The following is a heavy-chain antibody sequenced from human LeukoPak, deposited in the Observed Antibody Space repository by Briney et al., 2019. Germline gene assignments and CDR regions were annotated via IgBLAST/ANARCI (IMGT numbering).Heavy chain of an antibody. J-gene: IGHJ4*02. Sequence: SETLSLTCTVSGASLNSSGYYWGWIRQPPGKGLEWIGIIYYSGRTYYDPSLKSRVTISLDTSKNQFSLELISVTAADTAVYYCARHREGPTYYFDYWGQGTLVNVSS. CDR3: ARHREGPTYYFDY. CDR1: GASLNSSGYY. D-gene: IGHD1-26*01. V-gene: IGHV4-39*01. CDR2: IYYSGRT.